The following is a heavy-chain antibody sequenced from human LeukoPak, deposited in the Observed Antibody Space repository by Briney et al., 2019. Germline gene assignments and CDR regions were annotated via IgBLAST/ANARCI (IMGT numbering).Heavy chain of an antibody. Sequence: GGSLRLSCAASGFTLSSHSMNWVRQAPGKGLEWVSSISSSSSYIYYADSVKGRFTISRDNAKNSLYLQMNSLRAEDTAVYHCAREDSGSYYGYFDYWGQGTLVTVSS. CDR3: AREDSGSYYGYFDY. J-gene: IGHJ4*02. CDR1: GFTLSSHS. V-gene: IGHV3-21*01. CDR2: ISSSSSYI. D-gene: IGHD1-26*01.